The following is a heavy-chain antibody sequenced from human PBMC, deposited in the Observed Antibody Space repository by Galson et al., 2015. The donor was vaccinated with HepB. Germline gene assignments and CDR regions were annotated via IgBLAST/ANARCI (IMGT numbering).Heavy chain of an antibody. V-gene: IGHV3-33*01. D-gene: IGHD3-3*01. J-gene: IGHJ6*03. Sequence: SLRLSCAASGFTFSNYGMHWVRQAPGKGLEWVAVIWYDGSNKYNADSVKGRLTISRDNSKNTLYLQMNSLRAEDTALYYCARWSGGSPDYYYYYMDVWGKGTTVTVSS. CDR2: IWYDGSNK. CDR1: GFTFSNYG. CDR3: ARWSGGSPDYYYYYMDV.